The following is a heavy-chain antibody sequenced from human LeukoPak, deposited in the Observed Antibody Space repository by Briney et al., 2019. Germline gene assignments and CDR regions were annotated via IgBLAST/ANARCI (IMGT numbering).Heavy chain of an antibody. D-gene: IGHD1-26*01. CDR2: IYYSGST. J-gene: IGHJ4*02. CDR3: ARALTGVGATTN. CDR1: GGSINSYY. V-gene: IGHV4-59*01. Sequence: KPSETLSLTCTVSGGSINSYYWSWIRQPPGKGLEWIGYIYYSGSTIYNPSLQSRVTISIDASKTQFSLELSSVTSADTAVYYCARALTGVGATTNWGQGTLVTVSS.